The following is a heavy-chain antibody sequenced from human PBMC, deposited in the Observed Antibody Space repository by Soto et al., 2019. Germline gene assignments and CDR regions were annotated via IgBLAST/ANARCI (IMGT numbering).Heavy chain of an antibody. V-gene: IGHV4-38-2*01. J-gene: IGHJ5*02. D-gene: IGHD4-17*01. CDR1: GYSISSGYY. CDR3: ARVWPDTVTNWFDP. CDR2: IYHSGST. Sequence: SLTCAVSGYSISSGYYWGWIRQPPGKGLEWIGSIYHSGSTYYNPSLKSRVTISVDTSKNQFSLKLSSVTAADTAVYYCARVWPDTVTNWFDPWGQGTLVTVSS.